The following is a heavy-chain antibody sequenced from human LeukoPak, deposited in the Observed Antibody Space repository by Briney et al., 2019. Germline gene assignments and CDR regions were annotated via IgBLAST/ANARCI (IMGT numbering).Heavy chain of an antibody. D-gene: IGHD3-22*01. V-gene: IGHV3-23*01. CDR1: GFTFSSFA. CDR2: IIGDGST. Sequence: GGSLRLSCVASGFTFSSFAVTWVRQVPGEGVEWVSTIIGDGSTYFADSVRGRFTVSRDSSTNTIFLQMSSLGDDDTAVYYCAKGGRGFSDLSGYHPPCDYWGQGTLVTVSS. J-gene: IGHJ4*02. CDR3: AKGGRGFSDLSGYHPPCDY.